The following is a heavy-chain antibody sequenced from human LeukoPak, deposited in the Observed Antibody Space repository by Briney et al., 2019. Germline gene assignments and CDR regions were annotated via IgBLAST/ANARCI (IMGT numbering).Heavy chain of an antibody. CDR3: AKVRGYGSGSYDY. CDR2: ISGSGGST. CDR1: GFTFSSYA. D-gene: IGHD3-10*01. J-gene: IGHJ4*02. V-gene: IGHV3-23*01. Sequence: GGSLRLPCAASGFTFSSYAMSWVRQAPGKGLEWVSAISGSGGSTYYADSVKGRFTISRDNSKNTLYLQMNSLRAEDTAVYYCAKVRGYGSGSYDYWGQGTLVTVSS.